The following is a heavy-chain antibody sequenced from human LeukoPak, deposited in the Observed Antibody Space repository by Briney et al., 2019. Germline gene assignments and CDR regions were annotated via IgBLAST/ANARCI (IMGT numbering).Heavy chain of an antibody. CDR3: ANHRYSSGGGYAFDI. J-gene: IGHJ3*02. D-gene: IGHD6-19*01. CDR2: ISSSSYI. Sequence: MPRRSLRLSCAASGLTFSTYSMNWVRQAPGKWLEWVSSISSSSYIYYADSLKGRFSISRDNAKNSLSLQMNSLRAEDTAVYYCANHRYSSGGGYAFDIWGQGTMVTVSS. CDR1: GLTFSTYS. V-gene: IGHV3-21*01.